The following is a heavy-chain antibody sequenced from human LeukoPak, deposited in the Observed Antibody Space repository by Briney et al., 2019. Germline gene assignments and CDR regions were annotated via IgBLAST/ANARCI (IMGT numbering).Heavy chain of an antibody. CDR1: GFSFSSHA. V-gene: IGHV3-23*01. CDR2: ISTSGGST. J-gene: IGHJ6*02. CDR3: ARDQGLTGYYGMDV. Sequence: PGGSLRLSCGASGFSFSSHAMSWVRQAPGKGLEWVSAISTSGGSTYYADSVKGRFTISRDNSKNTLYLQMNSLRAEDTAVYYCARDQGLTGYYGMDVWGQGTTVTVSS. D-gene: IGHD3-9*01.